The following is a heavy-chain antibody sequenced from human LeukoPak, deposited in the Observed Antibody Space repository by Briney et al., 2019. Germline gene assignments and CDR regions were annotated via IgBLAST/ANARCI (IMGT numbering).Heavy chain of an antibody. CDR2: ISAYNGNT. Sequence: GASVKVSCKASSYTFTNYAFTWVRQAPGQGLEWMGWISAYNGNTNYAQKLQGRVTMTTDTSTSTAYMELRSLRSDDTAVYYCARDTRYYDSSGHDYWGQGTLVTVSS. CDR1: SYTFTNYA. CDR3: ARDTRYYDSSGHDY. D-gene: IGHD3-22*01. J-gene: IGHJ4*02. V-gene: IGHV1-18*01.